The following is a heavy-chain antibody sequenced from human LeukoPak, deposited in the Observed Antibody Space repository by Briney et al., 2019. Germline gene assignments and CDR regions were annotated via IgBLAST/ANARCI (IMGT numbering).Heavy chain of an antibody. D-gene: IGHD1-26*01. CDR1: GFTFSTFA. V-gene: IGHV3-21*01. CDR3: ARDQKGQWELRRGAQFDY. Sequence: PGGSLRLSCVASGFTFSTFAMIWVRQPPGKGLEWVSSIFPSSGEIHYADSVKGRFTISRDNAKNSLYLQMNSLRAEDTAVYYCARDQKGQWELRRGAQFDYWGQGTLVTVSS. CDR2: IFPSSGEI. J-gene: IGHJ4*02.